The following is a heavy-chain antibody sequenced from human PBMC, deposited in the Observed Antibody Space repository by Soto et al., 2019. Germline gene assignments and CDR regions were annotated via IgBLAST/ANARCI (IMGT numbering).Heavy chain of an antibody. J-gene: IGHJ6*02. Sequence: GESLKISCKGSGYSVTSYWIGWVRQMPGKGLEWMGIIYPGDSDTRYSPSFQGQVTISADKSISTAYLQWSSLKASDTAMYYCARHPPSTYYYDSSGYPYYYYGTDVWGQGTTVTVSS. CDR1: GYSVTSYW. D-gene: IGHD3-22*01. CDR3: ARHPPSTYYYDSSGYPYYYYGTDV. CDR2: IYPGDSDT. V-gene: IGHV5-51*01.